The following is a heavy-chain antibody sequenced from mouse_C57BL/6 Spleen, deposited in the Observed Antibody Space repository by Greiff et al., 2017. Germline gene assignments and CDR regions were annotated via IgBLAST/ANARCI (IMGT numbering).Heavy chain of an antibody. CDR1: GYTFTSYW. Sequence: QVQLQQPGAELVMPGASVKLSCKASGYTFTSYWMHWVKQRPGQGLEWIGEIDPSDSYTNYNQKFKGKSTLTVDKSSSTAYMQLSSLTSEDSAVYYCARGLYYYGSSYVWYFDVWGTGTTVTVSS. D-gene: IGHD1-1*01. CDR3: ARGLYYYGSSYVWYFDV. CDR2: IDPSDSYT. V-gene: IGHV1-69*01. J-gene: IGHJ1*03.